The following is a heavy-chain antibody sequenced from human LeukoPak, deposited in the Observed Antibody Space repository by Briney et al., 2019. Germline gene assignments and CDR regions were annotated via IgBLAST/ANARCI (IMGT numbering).Heavy chain of an antibody. CDR2: ISWNSGSI. J-gene: IGHJ4*02. Sequence: GRSLRLSCAASGFTFDDYAMHWVQQAPGKGLEWVSGISWNSGSIGYADSVKGRFTISRDNAKNSLYLQMNSLRAEDTALYYCAKEIDILAGEYYFDYWGQGTLVTVSS. D-gene: IGHD3-9*01. V-gene: IGHV3-9*01. CDR1: GFTFDDYA. CDR3: AKEIDILAGEYYFDY.